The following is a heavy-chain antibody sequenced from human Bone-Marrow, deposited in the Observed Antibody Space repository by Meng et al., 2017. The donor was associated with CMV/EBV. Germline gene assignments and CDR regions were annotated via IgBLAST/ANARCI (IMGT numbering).Heavy chain of an antibody. CDR3: ARERYDLWSGLDLDH. CDR1: GYTFTGYY. V-gene: IGHV1-2*02. CDR2: INPNSGGT. J-gene: IGHJ4*02. Sequence: GESLKISCKASGYTFTGYYMHWVRQAPGQGLEWIGWINPNSGGTNYAQKFQGRVTMTRDTSISTAYMERSRLRSDDTAVYYCARERYDLWSGLDLDHWGQGTLVTVSS. D-gene: IGHD3-3*01.